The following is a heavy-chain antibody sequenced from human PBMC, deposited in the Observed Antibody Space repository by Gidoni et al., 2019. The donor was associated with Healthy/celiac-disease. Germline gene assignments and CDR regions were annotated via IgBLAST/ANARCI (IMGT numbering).Heavy chain of an antibody. J-gene: IGHJ4*02. D-gene: IGHD6-13*01. CDR1: GYTFTGYY. CDR3: AILLGSSWYERRSPHFDY. V-gene: IGHV1-2*02. Sequence: QVQLVQSGAEVQKPGASVKVSCKASGYTFTGYYMHWVRQAPGQGLEWMGWINPNSGGTNYAQKFQGRVTMTRDTSISTAYMELSRLRSDDTAVYYCAILLGSSWYERRSPHFDYWGQGTLVTVSS. CDR2: INPNSGGT.